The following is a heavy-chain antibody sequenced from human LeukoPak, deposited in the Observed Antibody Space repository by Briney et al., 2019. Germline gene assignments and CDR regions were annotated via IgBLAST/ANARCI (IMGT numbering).Heavy chain of an antibody. V-gene: IGHV4-59*01. CDR1: GGSISSYY. CDR2: IYYSGST. D-gene: IGHD3-3*01. J-gene: IGHJ3*02. CDR3: ARGRFLDAFDI. Sequence: PSETLSLTCTVSGGSISSYYGSWIRQPPGKGLEWIGYIYYSGSTKYKPSLKSRVTISVDTSKNQFSLKLSSVTAADTAVYYCARGRFLDAFDIWGQGTMVTVSS.